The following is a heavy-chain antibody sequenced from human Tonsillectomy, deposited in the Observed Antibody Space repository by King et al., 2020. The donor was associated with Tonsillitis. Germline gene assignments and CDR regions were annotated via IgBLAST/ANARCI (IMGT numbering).Heavy chain of an antibody. CDR3: AKDRAVADDCCDY. Sequence: VQLVESGGGVVQPGRSLRLSCAASGFTFSNYGMHWVRQPPGKGLEWVALISYDGSNNYYADSVKVRFTISRDNSKNTLYLQMNSLRAEDTAVYYCAKDRAVADDCCDYWGQGTPVTVSS. J-gene: IGHJ4*02. V-gene: IGHV3-30*18. CDR2: ISYDGSNN. D-gene: IGHD6-19*01. CDR1: GFTFSNYG.